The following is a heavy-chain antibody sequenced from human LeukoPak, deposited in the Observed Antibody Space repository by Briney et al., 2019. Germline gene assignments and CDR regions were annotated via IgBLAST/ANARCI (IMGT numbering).Heavy chain of an antibody. J-gene: IGHJ4*02. CDR3: AKAWYSSGWVDY. V-gene: IGHV3-30*02. CDR2: IRYDGIHE. Sequence: GGSLRLSCASSGFTFSSYGFHWVRQAPGKGLEWVAFIRYDGIHEFYADSVKGRFTISRDNSKNTLFLQMNSLRTEDTAVYYCAKAWYSSGWVDYWGQGTLVTVSS. CDR1: GFTFSSYG. D-gene: IGHD6-19*01.